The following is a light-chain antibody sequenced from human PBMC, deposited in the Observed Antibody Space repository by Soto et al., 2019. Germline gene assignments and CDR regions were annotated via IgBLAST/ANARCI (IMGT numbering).Light chain of an antibody. J-gene: IGLJ3*02. CDR2: SNN. Sequence: QSVLTQPPSASGTPGQRVTISCSGSNSDIGSNTVNWYQQLPGTAPKLLMYSNNQRPSGVPDRFSGSKSGTSASLAISGLQSEDEADYYCAVWDDSLDGPVFGGGTKLTVL. CDR3: AVWDDSLDGPV. CDR1: NSDIGSNT. V-gene: IGLV1-44*01.